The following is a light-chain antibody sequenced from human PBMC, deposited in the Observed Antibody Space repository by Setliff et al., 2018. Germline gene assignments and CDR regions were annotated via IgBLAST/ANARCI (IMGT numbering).Light chain of an antibody. J-gene: IGLJ1*01. CDR3: GSYAGYNNFYV. V-gene: IGLV2-8*01. Sequence: QSALAQPPSASGSPGQSVTISCTGTSSDVGGYNRVSWYQQYPGKAPKVMIYEVTKRPSGVPARFSGSKSGNTASLTVSGLQAEDEGDYYCGSYAGYNNFYVFGTGTKVTVL. CDR2: EVT. CDR1: SSDVGGYNR.